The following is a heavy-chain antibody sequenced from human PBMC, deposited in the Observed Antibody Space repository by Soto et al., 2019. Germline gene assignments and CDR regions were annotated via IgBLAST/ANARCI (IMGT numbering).Heavy chain of an antibody. Sequence: SVKVSCKASGGTFSSYAISWVRQAPGQGLEWMGGIIPIFGTANYAQKFQGRVTITADESTSTAYMELSSLRSEDTAVYYCARGVAAAGTQHYFDYWGQGTLVTVS. CDR1: GGTFSSYA. CDR3: ARGVAAAGTQHYFDY. CDR2: IIPIFGTA. V-gene: IGHV1-69*13. J-gene: IGHJ4*02. D-gene: IGHD6-13*01.